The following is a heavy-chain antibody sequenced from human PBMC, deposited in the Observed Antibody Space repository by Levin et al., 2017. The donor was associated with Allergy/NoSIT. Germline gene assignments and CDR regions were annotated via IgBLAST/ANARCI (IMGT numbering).Heavy chain of an antibody. CDR2: VYYSGST. CDR3: ARRGYSNGYAFDI. CDR1: GGSISSRSYF. J-gene: IGHJ3*02. D-gene: IGHD5-18*01. V-gene: IGHV4-39*01. Sequence: SETLSLTCTVSGGSISSRSYFWDWIRQPPGKGLEWIGSVYYSGSTDYNPSLKSRVTISVDTSKNQFSLKLSSVTAADTAVYYCARRGYSNGYAFDIWGQGTLVTVSS.